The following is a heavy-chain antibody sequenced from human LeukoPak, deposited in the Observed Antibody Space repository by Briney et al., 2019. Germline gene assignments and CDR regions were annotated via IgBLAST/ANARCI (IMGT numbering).Heavy chain of an antibody. CDR1: GFTFSSYS. J-gene: IGHJ4*02. CDR2: ISSSSSYI. CDR3: ARDRGSSGLFDY. Sequence: GGSQRLSCAASGFTFSSYSMNWVRQAPGKGLEWVSSISSSSSYIYYADSVKGRFTISRDNAKNSLYLQMNSLRAEDTAVYYCARDRGSSGLFDYWGQGTLVTVSS. D-gene: IGHD6-19*01. V-gene: IGHV3-21*01.